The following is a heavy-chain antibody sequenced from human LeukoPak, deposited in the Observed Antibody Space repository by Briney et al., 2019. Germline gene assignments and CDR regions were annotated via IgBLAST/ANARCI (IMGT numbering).Heavy chain of an antibody. CDR1: GGSISGYY. J-gene: IGHJ3*02. V-gene: IGHV4-39*01. Sequence: PSETLSLTCTVSGGSISGYYWGWIRQPPGKGLEWIGSIYYSGSTYYNPSLKSRVTISVDTSKNQFSLKLSSVTAADTAVYYCASYDSSGLDAFDIWGQGTMVTVSS. CDR2: IYYSGST. D-gene: IGHD3-22*01. CDR3: ASYDSSGLDAFDI.